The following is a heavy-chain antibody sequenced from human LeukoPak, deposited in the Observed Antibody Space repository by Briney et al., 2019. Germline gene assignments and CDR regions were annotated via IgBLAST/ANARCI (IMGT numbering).Heavy chain of an antibody. Sequence: PGGSLRLSCAASGFTFSDYALTWVRQAPGKGLEWVPAFTGGGGATFYADSVKGRFTISRDSSKNTLYLQMNSLRAEDTAVYYCTRSQGGSCGGAGCSFDYWGQGSLVTVSS. V-gene: IGHV3-23*01. D-gene: IGHD2-15*01. CDR1: GFTFSDYA. CDR2: FTGGGGAT. CDR3: TRSQGGSCGGAGCSFDY. J-gene: IGHJ4*02.